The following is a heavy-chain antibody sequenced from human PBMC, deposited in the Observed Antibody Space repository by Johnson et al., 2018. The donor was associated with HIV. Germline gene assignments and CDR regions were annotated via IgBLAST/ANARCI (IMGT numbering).Heavy chain of an antibody. D-gene: IGHD5-18*01. CDR2: ISGSGGST. V-gene: IGHV3-23*04. CDR1: GFTFSSYA. J-gene: IGHJ3*02. Sequence: EVQLVESGGGVVRPGGSLRLSCAASGFTFSSYAMSWVRQAPGKGLEWVSAISGSGGSTYYADSVKGRFTVSRDNSKNTLYLQINSLRPEDTAGYYCARLPSGYSRDDLDIWGQGTMVTVSS. CDR3: ARLPSGYSRDDLDI.